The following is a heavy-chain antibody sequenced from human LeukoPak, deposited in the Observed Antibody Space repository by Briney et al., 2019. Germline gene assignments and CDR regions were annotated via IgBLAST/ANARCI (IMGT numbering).Heavy chain of an antibody. V-gene: IGHV3-30*18. D-gene: IGHD3-3*02. CDR3: AKDLAPHFDY. CDR2: ISYDGSNK. Sequence: SGGSLRLSCAASGFTFSSYGVHWVRQAPGKGLEWVAVISYDGSNKYYADSVKGRFTISRDNSKNTLYLQMNSLRAEDTAVYYCAKDLAPHFDYWGQGTLVTVSS. J-gene: IGHJ4*02. CDR1: GFTFSSYG.